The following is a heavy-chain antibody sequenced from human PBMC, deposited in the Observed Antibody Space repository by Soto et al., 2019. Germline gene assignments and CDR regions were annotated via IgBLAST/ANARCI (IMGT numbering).Heavy chain of an antibody. D-gene: IGHD2-15*01. Sequence: GGSLRLSCTASGFTFGDYAMSWFRQAPGKGLEWVGFIRSKAYGGTTEYAASVKGRFTISRDDSKSIAYLQMNSLKTEDTAVYYCTRAKGSVVAAPNWFDPWGQGTLVTVSS. CDR3: TRAKGSVVAAPNWFDP. CDR1: GFTFGDYA. CDR2: IRSKAYGGTT. V-gene: IGHV3-49*03. J-gene: IGHJ5*02.